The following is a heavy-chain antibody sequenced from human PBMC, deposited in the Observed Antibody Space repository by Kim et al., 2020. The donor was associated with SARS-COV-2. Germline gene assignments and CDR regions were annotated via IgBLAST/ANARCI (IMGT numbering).Heavy chain of an antibody. D-gene: IGHD3-10*01. V-gene: IGHV3-30*18. CDR1: GFTFSSYG. CDR2: ISYDGSNK. CDR3: AKDLDYYGSGSYAATPPDY. Sequence: GGSLRLSCAASGFTFSSYGMHWVRQAPGKGLEWVAVISYDGSNKYYADSVKGRFTISRDNSKNTLYLQMNSLRAEDTAVYYCAKDLDYYGSGSYAATPPDYWGQGTLVTVSS. J-gene: IGHJ4*02.